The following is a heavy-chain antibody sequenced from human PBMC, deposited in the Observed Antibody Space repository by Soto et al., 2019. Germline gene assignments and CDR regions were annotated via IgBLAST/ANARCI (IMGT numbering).Heavy chain of an antibody. V-gene: IGHV1-8*01. CDR3: ATVLGDAYVL. Sequence: MQLVQSGAEVKKPGASVKVSCKASGYSFTSYEINWVRQATGQGPEWMGWMNPNSGDTGYSHKFQGRVTMIRNTSISTAYMQLSSLRFEDTAVYYCATVLGDAYVLWGQGTMVTVSS. D-gene: IGHD6-6*01. J-gene: IGHJ3*01. CDR2: MNPNSGDT. CDR1: GYSFTSYE.